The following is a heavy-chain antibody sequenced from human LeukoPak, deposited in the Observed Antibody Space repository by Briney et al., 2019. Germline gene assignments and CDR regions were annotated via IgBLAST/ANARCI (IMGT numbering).Heavy chain of an antibody. Sequence: SETLSLTCTVSGGSISSSSYYWGWIRQPPGKGQEWIGSIYYSGSTYYNPSLKSRVSISVHTSKNQFSLKLRSVTAADTAVYYCARPVPSRLGWFDPWGQGTLVTVSS. V-gene: IGHV4-39*01. CDR3: ARPVPSRLGWFDP. CDR1: GGSISSSSYY. J-gene: IGHJ5*02. CDR2: IYYSGST. D-gene: IGHD1-1*01.